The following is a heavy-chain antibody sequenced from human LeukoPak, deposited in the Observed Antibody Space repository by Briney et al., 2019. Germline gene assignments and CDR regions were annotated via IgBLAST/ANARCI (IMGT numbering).Heavy chain of an antibody. Sequence: GASVKVSCKASGYSFTGYYMHWVRQAPGQGLEWMGRITPNSGGTKYAQKFQGRVTMTWDTSISTAYMELSRLRSDDTAVYYCARVHDYLGGDFDYWGQGTLVTVSS. V-gene: IGHV1-2*06. J-gene: IGHJ4*02. D-gene: IGHD2/OR15-2a*01. CDR1: GYSFTGYY. CDR2: ITPNSGGT. CDR3: ARVHDYLGGDFDY.